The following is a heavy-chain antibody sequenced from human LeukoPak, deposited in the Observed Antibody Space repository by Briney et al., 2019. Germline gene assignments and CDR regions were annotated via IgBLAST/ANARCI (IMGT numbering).Heavy chain of an antibody. Sequence: GRSLRLSCAASGFTFSSYAMHWVRQAPGKGLEWVAVISYDGSNKYYADSVKGRFTISRDNSKNTLYLQMNSLRAEDTAVYYCARDPASSGSQQHFDYWGQGTLVTVSS. D-gene: IGHD3-22*01. J-gene: IGHJ4*02. V-gene: IGHV3-30-3*01. CDR3: ARDPASSGSQQHFDY. CDR1: GFTFSSYA. CDR2: ISYDGSNK.